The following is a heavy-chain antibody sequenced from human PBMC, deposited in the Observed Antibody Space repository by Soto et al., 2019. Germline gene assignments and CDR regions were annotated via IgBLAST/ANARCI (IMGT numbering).Heavy chain of an antibody. CDR3: ARAGQYCTTGTCYPASMGV. D-gene: IGHD2-15*01. V-gene: IGHV3-53*04. CDR1: GFTVSSSY. CDR2: FYSGGKT. Sequence: VPLVESGGGLVQPGGSLRLSCSASGFTVSSSYINWVRQAPGKGLEWVSTFYSGGKTYYADSVKGRFTISRHSSENTLYLQMNSLRSEDTAVYYCARAGQYCTTGTCYPASMGVWGEGTTVTVSS. J-gene: IGHJ6*04.